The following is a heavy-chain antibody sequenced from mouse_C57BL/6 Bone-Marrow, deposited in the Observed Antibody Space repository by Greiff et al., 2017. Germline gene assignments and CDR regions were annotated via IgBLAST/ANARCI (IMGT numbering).Heavy chain of an antibody. Sequence: VQLQQPGAELVMPGASVKLSCKASGYTFTSYWMHWVKQRPGQGLEWIGEIDPSDSYTNYNQKFKGKSTLTVDKSSSTAYMQLSSLTSEDSAVDSCARGTYYYGSDYWGQGTTLTVSS. D-gene: IGHD1-1*01. J-gene: IGHJ2*01. CDR2: IDPSDSYT. CDR3: ARGTYYYGSDY. CDR1: GYTFTSYW. V-gene: IGHV1-69*01.